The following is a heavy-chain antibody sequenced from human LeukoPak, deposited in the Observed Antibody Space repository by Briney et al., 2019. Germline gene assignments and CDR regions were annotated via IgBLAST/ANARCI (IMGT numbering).Heavy chain of an antibody. D-gene: IGHD1-14*01. V-gene: IGHV4-34*01. CDR3: ARRKGTPYYYYYMDV. Sequence: PSETLSLTCAVYGGSFSGYYWSWIRQPPGKGLEWIGEINHSGSTNYNPSLKSRVTISVDTSKNQFSLKLSSATAADTAVYYCARRKGTPYYYYYMDVWGKGTTVTVSS. CDR2: INHSGST. CDR1: GGSFSGYY. J-gene: IGHJ6*03.